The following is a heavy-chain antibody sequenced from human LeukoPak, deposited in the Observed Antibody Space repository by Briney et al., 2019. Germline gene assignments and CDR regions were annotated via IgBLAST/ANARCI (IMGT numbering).Heavy chain of an antibody. CDR3: ARGPIYDFWSGYYSYFDY. CDR1: GFTFSSYS. Sequence: PGGSLRLSCAASGFTFSSYSMNWVRQAPGKGLEWVSSISSSSSYIYYADSVKGRFTISRDNAKNSLYLQMNSLRAEDTAVYYCARGPIYDFWSGYYSYFDYWGQGTLVTVSS. CDR2: ISSSSSYI. J-gene: IGHJ4*02. D-gene: IGHD3-3*01. V-gene: IGHV3-21*01.